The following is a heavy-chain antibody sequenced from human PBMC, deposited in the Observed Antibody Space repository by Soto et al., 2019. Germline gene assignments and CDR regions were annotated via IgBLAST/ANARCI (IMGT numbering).Heavy chain of an antibody. V-gene: IGHV4-30-4*01. J-gene: IGHJ5*01. CDR2: IYKSATT. Sequence: SVTLSLTCSVCRDSISNLDYFWAWIRQPPGQALEYIGYIYKSATTYYNPSFETRVAISVDTSKSQFSLNVTSVTAADTAVYFCARGRYCLTGRCFPNWFDSWGQGALVTVS. D-gene: IGHD7-27*01. CDR3: ARGRYCLTGRCFPNWFDS. CDR1: RDSISNLDYF.